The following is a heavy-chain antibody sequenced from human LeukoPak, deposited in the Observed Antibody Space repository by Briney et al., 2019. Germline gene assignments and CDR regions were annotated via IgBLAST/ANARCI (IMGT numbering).Heavy chain of an antibody. Sequence: SETLSLTCTISGGSISGYYWSWIRQPAGKGREWIGSIFSRGTTNYNPSLKSRVTMSVDTSKNQFSLKLSSVTVADTAVYYCARNHNGGFDSWGQGTLVTVSS. D-gene: IGHD1-14*01. J-gene: IGHJ5*01. CDR1: GGSISGYY. CDR3: ARNHNGGFDS. V-gene: IGHV4-4*07. CDR2: IFSRGTT.